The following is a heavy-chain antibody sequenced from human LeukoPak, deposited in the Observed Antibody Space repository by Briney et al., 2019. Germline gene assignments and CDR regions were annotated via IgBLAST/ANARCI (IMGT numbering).Heavy chain of an antibody. CDR1: GGTFINYP. CDR3: ARDYPLTGDTFDH. Sequence: ASVNLSCKASGGTFINYPINWVRQAPGQGLEWMGRIVPSIGAAKYAQKFQGRVTISADRSTSTAYMELNSLRSEDTAVYYCARDYPLTGDTFDHWGQGTLVIASS. J-gene: IGHJ4*02. D-gene: IGHD1-20*01. V-gene: IGHV1-69*08. CDR2: IVPSIGAA.